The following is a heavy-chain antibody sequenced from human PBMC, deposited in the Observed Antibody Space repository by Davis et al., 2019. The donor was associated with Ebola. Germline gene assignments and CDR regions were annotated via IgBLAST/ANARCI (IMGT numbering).Heavy chain of an antibody. J-gene: IGHJ4*02. Sequence: GESLKISCAASGFTFKSYGMHWIRQPPGKGLEWLATIRSDGNDESYADSVKGRFTISRDNAKNSLYLQMNSLRAEDTALYYCAKAVTPMDYFDYWGQGTLVTVSS. CDR3: AKAVTPMDYFDY. CDR1: GFTFKSYG. D-gene: IGHD3-10*01. V-gene: IGHV3-30*02. CDR2: IRSDGNDE.